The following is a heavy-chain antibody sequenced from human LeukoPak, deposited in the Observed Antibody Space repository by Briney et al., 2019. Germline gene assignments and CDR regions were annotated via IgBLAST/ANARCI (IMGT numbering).Heavy chain of an antibody. V-gene: IGHV1-2*02. CDR2: INPDTGGR. D-gene: IGHD2/OR15-2a*01. CDR3: ARPYCNSRSCHDYFDY. CDR1: GFTFSDYY. Sequence: GGSLRLSCAASGFTFSDYYIHWVRQAPGQGLEWMGWINPDTGGRNYAQKFQGRVTLSRDTSISAVYMELSRLRSDDTAVYYCARPYCNSRSCHDYFDYWGQGTLVTVSS. J-gene: IGHJ4*02.